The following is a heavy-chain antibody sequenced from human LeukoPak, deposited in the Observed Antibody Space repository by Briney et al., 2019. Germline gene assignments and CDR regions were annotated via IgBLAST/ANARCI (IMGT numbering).Heavy chain of an antibody. CDR2: ISSNGGST. CDR1: GFTFSRYA. D-gene: IGHD3-10*01. J-gene: IGHJ4*02. CDR3: VKDGSGSYYTYYFDY. Sequence: GGSLRLSCSASGFTFSRYAMHWVRQAPGKGLEYVSAISSNGGSTYYADSVKGRFTISRENSKNTLYLQMSSLRAEDTAVYYCVKDGSGSYYTYYFDYWGQGTLVTVSS. V-gene: IGHV3-64D*06.